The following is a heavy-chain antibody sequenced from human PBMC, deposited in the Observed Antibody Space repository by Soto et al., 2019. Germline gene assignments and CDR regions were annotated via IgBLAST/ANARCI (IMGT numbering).Heavy chain of an antibody. CDR2: ISHSGGT. Sequence: SETLSLTCAIYGGSFSGYYWGWIRQPPGKGLEWIGEISHSGGTNYNPSLKSRVTISVDTSKNQFSLKLSSVTAADTAVYYCARDRPKLSSPYLQNRPWGMDVWGQGTTVTVSS. CDR1: GGSFSGYY. D-gene: IGHD4-4*01. CDR3: ARDRPKLSSPYLQNRPWGMDV. V-gene: IGHV4-34*01. J-gene: IGHJ6*02.